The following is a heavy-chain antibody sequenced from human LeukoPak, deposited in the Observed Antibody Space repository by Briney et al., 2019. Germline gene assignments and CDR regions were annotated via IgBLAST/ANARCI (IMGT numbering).Heavy chain of an antibody. CDR3: ARDHCSGGSCYSAY. CDR2: IWYDGSNK. CDR1: GFTFSSYG. Sequence: GGSLRLSCAASGFTFSSYGMHWVRQAPGKGLEWVAVIWYDGSNKYYADSVKGRFTISRDSSKNTLYLQMNSLRAEDTAFYYCARDHCSGGSCYSAYWGQGTLVTVSS. V-gene: IGHV3-33*01. J-gene: IGHJ4*02. D-gene: IGHD2-15*01.